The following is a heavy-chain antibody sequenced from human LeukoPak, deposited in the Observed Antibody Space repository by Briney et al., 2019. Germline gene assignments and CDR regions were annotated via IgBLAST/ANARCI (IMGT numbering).Heavy chain of an antibody. J-gene: IGHJ4*02. CDR3: ARPERYSGTSPPDY. CDR2: IYPGDSDA. V-gene: IGHV5-51*01. Sequence: GESLKISCKGSGYSFTSYWIGWVRQMPGKGLKWMGIIYPGDSDARYSPSFQGQVTISADKSISTAYLQWSSLKASDTAMYYCARPERYSGTSPPDYWGQGTLVTVSS. D-gene: IGHD1-26*01. CDR1: GYSFTSYW.